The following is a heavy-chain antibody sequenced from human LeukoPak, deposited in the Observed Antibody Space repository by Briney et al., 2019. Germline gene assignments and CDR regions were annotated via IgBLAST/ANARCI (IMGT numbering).Heavy chain of an antibody. V-gene: IGHV4-59*01. Sequence: SETLSLTCTVSGGSISSYYWSWIRQPPGKGLEWIGYIYYSGSTNYNPSLKSRVTISVDTSKNQFSLKLSSVTAADTAVYYCARDAYSSGFFLDYWGQGTLVTVSS. CDR2: IYYSGST. J-gene: IGHJ4*02. CDR3: ARDAYSSGFFLDY. CDR1: GGSISSYY. D-gene: IGHD6-19*01.